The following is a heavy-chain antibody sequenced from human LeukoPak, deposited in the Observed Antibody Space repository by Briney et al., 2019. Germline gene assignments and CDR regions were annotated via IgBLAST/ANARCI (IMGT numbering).Heavy chain of an antibody. CDR1: GYTFTGYY. V-gene: IGHV1-2*02. D-gene: IGHD3-10*01. J-gene: IGHJ4*02. CDR2: IYPNSGGT. Sequence: GASVKVSCKASGYTFTGYYMHWVRQAPGQGLEWMGWIYPNSGGTNYAQKFQGRVTMTEDTSTDTAYMELSSLRSEDTAVYYCARSPSSRYYYGSADSVKNVGALPDYWGQGTLVTVSS. CDR3: ARSPSSRYYYGSADSVKNVGALPDY.